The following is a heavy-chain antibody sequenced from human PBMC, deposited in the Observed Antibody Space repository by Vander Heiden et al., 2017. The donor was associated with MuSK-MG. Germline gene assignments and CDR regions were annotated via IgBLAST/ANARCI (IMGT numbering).Heavy chain of an antibody. J-gene: IGHJ5*02. D-gene: IGHD6-13*01. Sequence: QVQLQESGPGLVKPSGTLSLTCAVSGGSISRSNWWSWVRQPPGKGLEWIGEIYHSGSTNYNPSLKSRVTISVDKSKNQFSLKLSSVTAADTAVYYCAREGGSSWDNNWFDPWGQGTLVTVSS. CDR1: GGSISRSNW. CDR3: AREGGSSWDNNWFDP. CDR2: IYHSGST. V-gene: IGHV4-4*02.